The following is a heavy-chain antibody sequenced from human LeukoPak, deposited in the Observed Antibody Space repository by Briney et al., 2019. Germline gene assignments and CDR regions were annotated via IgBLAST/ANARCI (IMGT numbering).Heavy chain of an antibody. D-gene: IGHD3-22*01. Sequence: PGGSLRLSCAASEFTFSSYAMTWVRQAPGKGLEWVSDINGSGGRTNYADSVKGRFTISRDNSKNTLYLQMNSLRAEDTAVYYCAKVFSGYYDSSGYYPGAFDYWGQGTLVTVSS. J-gene: IGHJ4*02. CDR1: EFTFSSYA. CDR3: AKVFSGYYDSSGYYPGAFDY. CDR2: INGSGGRT. V-gene: IGHV3-23*01.